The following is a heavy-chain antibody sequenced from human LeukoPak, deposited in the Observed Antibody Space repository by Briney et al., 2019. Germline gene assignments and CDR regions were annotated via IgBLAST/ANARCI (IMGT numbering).Heavy chain of an antibody. D-gene: IGHD3-10*01. V-gene: IGHV3-30*18. Sequence: PGGSLRLSCAASGFTFSSYGMHWVRQAPGKGLEWVAVISYDGSDKYYADSVKGRFTISRDNSKNTLYLQMNSLRAEETAVYYCAKDAGAWGQGSLVTVSS. CDR2: ISYDGSDK. J-gene: IGHJ4*02. CDR1: GFTFSSYG. CDR3: AKDAGA.